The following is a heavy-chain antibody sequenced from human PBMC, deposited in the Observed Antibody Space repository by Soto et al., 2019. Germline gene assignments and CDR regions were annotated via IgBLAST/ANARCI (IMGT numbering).Heavy chain of an antibody. CDR1: GYSFSSYW. CDR2: IYPGDSDT. Sequence: PGESLKISCQGSGYSFSSYWIAWVRQMPGKGLEWMGIIYPGDSDTRYSPSFQGQVTISAVKSISTAYLQWTSLKASDTAMYCCARGPQGCGGDCYSDYWGQGTLVTVSS. J-gene: IGHJ4*02. V-gene: IGHV5-51*01. D-gene: IGHD2-21*02. CDR3: ARGPQGCGGDCYSDY.